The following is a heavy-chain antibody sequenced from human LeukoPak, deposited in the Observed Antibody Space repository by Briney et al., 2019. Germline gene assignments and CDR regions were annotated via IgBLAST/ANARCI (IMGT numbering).Heavy chain of an antibody. J-gene: IGHJ5*02. CDR3: ARGGSGSYFSWLDP. Sequence: ASVKVSCKASGYTFTGYYIHWVRQAPGQGLECVGWINPNSGGTSYAQKFQGRVTMTRDTSISTAHMELSRLGSDDTAVYYCARGGSGSYFSWLDPWGQGTLVTVSS. CDR1: GYTFTGYY. CDR2: INPNSGGT. D-gene: IGHD3-10*01. V-gene: IGHV1-2*02.